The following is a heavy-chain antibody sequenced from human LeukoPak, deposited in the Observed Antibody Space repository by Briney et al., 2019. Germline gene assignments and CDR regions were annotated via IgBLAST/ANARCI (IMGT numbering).Heavy chain of an antibody. CDR1: GFTFSNYA. J-gene: IGHJ4*02. CDR3: AGCSRLQYPWPDY. D-gene: IGHD4-11*01. V-gene: IGHV3-23*01. Sequence: GGSLRLSCAASGFTFSNYAMSWVRQAPGKGLEWVSAISGIVISTYYTDSVKGRFTISRDNSKNTLYLQMNSLRAEDTAVYYCAGCSRLQYPWPDYWGQGTLVTVSS. CDR2: ISGIVIST.